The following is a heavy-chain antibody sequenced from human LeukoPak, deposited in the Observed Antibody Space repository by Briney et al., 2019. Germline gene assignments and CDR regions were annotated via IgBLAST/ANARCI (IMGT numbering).Heavy chain of an antibody. J-gene: IGHJ6*02. D-gene: IGHD6-19*01. Sequence: GGSLRLSCAASGFTFSSYAMHWVRQAPGKGLEWEAVISYDGSNKYYADSVKGRFTISRDNSKNTLYLQMNSLRAEDTAVYYCAKTLSSGWSYYYYGMDVWGQGTTVTVSS. CDR3: AKTLSSGWSYYYYGMDV. CDR2: ISYDGSNK. CDR1: GFTFSSYA. V-gene: IGHV3-30*04.